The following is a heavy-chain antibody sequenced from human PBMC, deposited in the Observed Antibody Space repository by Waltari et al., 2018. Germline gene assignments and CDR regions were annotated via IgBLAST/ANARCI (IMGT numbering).Heavy chain of an antibody. D-gene: IGHD2-2*03. CDR2: IRSRVYGWAT. J-gene: IGHJ4*02. CDR1: GFAFADHA. V-gene: IGHV3-49*03. Sequence: EVQLVESGGGLVQPGRSLKLSCKGSGFAFADHAMRWFRQAPEKGLEWVAFIRSRVYGWATEYAASVKGRFTISRDDSKSIAYLQMNSLKTEDTAVYYCTTLDIVIIPAARPFDFWGQGTLVTVSS. CDR3: TTLDIVIIPAARPFDF.